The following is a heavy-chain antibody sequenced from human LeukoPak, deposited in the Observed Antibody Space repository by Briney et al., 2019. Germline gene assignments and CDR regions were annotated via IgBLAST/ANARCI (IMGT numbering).Heavy chain of an antibody. CDR2: IHYSGST. V-gene: IGHV4-39*01. J-gene: IGHJ4*02. CDR3: ARLFDY. Sequence: PSETLSLTCTVSGGSISSSTYYWGWIRQPPGKGLEWIGGIHYSGSTHYNPSHKSRVTISVDTPKNQFSLKLSSVTAADTAVYYCARLFDYWGQGTLVTVSS. CDR1: GGSISSSTYY.